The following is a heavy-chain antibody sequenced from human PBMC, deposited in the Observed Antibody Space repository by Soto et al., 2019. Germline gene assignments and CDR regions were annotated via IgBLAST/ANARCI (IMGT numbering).Heavy chain of an antibody. J-gene: IGHJ4*02. CDR3: AREAFGDSVPGY. Sequence: QVQLLQSGAEVKKPGAAVKVSCEASGYTSTTSYIHWVRQAPGQGLEWMGIINPSGGSTSYAQKFQGRVTMTTDMSTSTVYLEISSLRSEDTAVYYCAREAFGDSVPGYWGQGTLVTVSS. CDR1: GYTSTTSY. D-gene: IGHD4-17*01. V-gene: IGHV1-46*01. CDR2: INPSGGST.